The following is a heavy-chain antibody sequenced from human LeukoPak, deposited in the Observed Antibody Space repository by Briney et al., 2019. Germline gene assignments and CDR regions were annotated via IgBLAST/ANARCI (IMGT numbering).Heavy chain of an antibody. CDR1: GYTLTELS. V-gene: IGHV1-24*01. CDR2: FDPEDGET. Sequence: ASVKVSCKVSGYTLTELSMHWVRQAPGKGLEWMGGFDPEDGETIYAQKFQGRVTMTEDTSTDTAYMELSSLRSEDTAVYYCARSSTETWSYYDRYYYYGMDVWGQGTTVTVSS. J-gene: IGHJ6*02. D-gene: IGHD1-26*01. CDR3: ARSSTETWSYYDRYYYYGMDV.